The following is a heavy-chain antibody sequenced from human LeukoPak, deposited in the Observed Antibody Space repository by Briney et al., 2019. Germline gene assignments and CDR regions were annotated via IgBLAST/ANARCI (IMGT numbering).Heavy chain of an antibody. Sequence: SETLSLTCAVYGGSLSGYYWNWIRQPRWKGLEWIGEINHSGSTNYNPSLKSRVTISVDTSKNQFSLKLSSVTAADTAVYYCAGPGQFYWGQGTLVTVSS. CDR2: INHSGST. D-gene: IGHD5-24*01. CDR1: GGSLSGYY. CDR3: AGPGQFY. V-gene: IGHV4-34*01. J-gene: IGHJ4*02.